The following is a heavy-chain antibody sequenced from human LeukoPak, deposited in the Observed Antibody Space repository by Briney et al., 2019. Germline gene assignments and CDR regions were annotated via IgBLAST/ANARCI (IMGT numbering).Heavy chain of an antibody. D-gene: IGHD4-17*01. CDR1: GLSFSSYD. CDR2: IGTKGDA. CDR3: AREMSDTVTWGWYFDL. J-gene: IGHJ2*01. Sequence: GGSLRLSCAASGLSFSSYDMHWVRQATGKGLEWVSAIGTKGDAYYSDSVRGRFTISRENGKNSLYLQMNSLRAGDTAVYYCAREMSDTVTWGWYFDLWGRGTLVTVSS. V-gene: IGHV3-13*01.